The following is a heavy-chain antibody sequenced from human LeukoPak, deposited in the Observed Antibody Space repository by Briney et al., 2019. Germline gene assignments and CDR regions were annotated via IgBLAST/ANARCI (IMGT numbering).Heavy chain of an antibody. CDR3: ARDPDPFSRLSVFDI. V-gene: IGHV6-1*01. CDR1: GDSVSTKSAT. Sequence: SQTLSLTCAISGDSVSTKSATWNWIRQSPSRGLEWLGRTYYRSKWYNDYAVSVKSRITINPDTSKNQFSLQLNPVTPEDTAAYYCARDPDPFSRLSVFDIWGQGTMVTVSS. D-gene: IGHD3-16*02. CDR2: TYYRSKWYN. J-gene: IGHJ3*02.